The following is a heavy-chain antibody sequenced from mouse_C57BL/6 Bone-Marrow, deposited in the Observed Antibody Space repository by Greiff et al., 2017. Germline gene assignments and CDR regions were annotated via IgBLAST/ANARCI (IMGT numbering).Heavy chain of an antibody. V-gene: IGHV1-85*01. J-gene: IGHJ1*03. Sequence: QVQLQQSGPELVKPGASVKLSCKASGYTFTSYDINWVKQRPGQGLEWIGRIYPSDGSTKYNEKFKGKATLTVDTSSSTAYMELPSLTSEGSAVYYWARVYASSYWYFDVWGTGTTVTVSS. CDR1: GYTFTSYD. CDR3: ARVYASSYWYFDV. CDR2: IYPSDGST. D-gene: IGHD1-1*01.